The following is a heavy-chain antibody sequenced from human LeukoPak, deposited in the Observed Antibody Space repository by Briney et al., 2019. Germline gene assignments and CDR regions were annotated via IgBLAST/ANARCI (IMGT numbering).Heavy chain of an antibody. D-gene: IGHD6-13*01. CDR2: IYYSGSA. CDR3: ARHRSWYAPSDY. V-gene: IGHV4-39*01. J-gene: IGHJ4*02. CDR1: GGSISSSSYY. Sequence: PSETLSLTCTVSGGSISSSSYYWGWIRQPPGKGLEWIGSIYYSGSAYYNPSLKSRVTIFVDTSKNQFSLKLSSATAADTAVYYCARHRSWYAPSDYWGQGTLVTVSS.